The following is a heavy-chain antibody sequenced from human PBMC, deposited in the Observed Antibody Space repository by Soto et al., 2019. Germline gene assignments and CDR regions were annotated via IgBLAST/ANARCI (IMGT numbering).Heavy chain of an antibody. CDR3: ARGPPSVYDFWSGYSYMDV. Sequence: ASVKVSCKASGYTFTSYDINWVRQATGQGLEWMGWMNPDSGNTGYAQKFQGRVTITRDTSTSTAYMELSSLRSEDTAVYYCARGPPSVYDFWSGYSYMDVWGKGTTVTVSS. D-gene: IGHD3-3*01. J-gene: IGHJ6*03. CDR1: GYTFTSYD. V-gene: IGHV1-8*03. CDR2: MNPDSGNT.